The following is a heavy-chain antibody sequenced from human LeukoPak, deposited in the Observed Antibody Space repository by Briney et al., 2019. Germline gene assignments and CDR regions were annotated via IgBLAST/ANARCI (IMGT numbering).Heavy chain of an antibody. CDR3: ARWAGRLISSSWLEY. V-gene: IGHV1-18*01. CDR1: GYTLTELS. CDR2: INAYNGNT. D-gene: IGHD6-13*01. J-gene: IGHJ4*02. Sequence: ASVKVSCKVSGYTLTELSMHWVRQAPGKGLEWMGWINAYNGNTNYAQMLQGRVTMTTDTSTTTAYMELRSLRSDDTAVYYCARWAGRLISSSWLEYWGQGTLVTVSS.